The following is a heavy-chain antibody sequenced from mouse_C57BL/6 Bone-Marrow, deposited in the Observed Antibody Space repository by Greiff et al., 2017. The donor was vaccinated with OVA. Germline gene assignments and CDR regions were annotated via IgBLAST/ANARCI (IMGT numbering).Heavy chain of an antibody. CDR3: ARDQGNYWYFDF. CDR1: GFTFSSYA. V-gene: IGHV5-4*01. J-gene: IGHJ1*03. Sequence: EVKLMESGGGLVKPGGSLKLSCAASGFTFSSYAMSWVRQTPEKRLEWVATISDGGSYTYYPDNVKGRFTISRANAKNNLYLQMSHLKSEDTAMYYCARDQGNYWYFDFWGTGTTVTVSS. CDR2: ISDGGSYT. D-gene: IGHD2-1*01.